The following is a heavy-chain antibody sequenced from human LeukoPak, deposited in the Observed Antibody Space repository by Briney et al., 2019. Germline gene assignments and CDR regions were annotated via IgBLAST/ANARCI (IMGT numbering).Heavy chain of an antibody. Sequence: GGSLRLSCSASEFTFSRYAMHWVRQAPGEGLEHVSAISSTGDNTCCADSVKGRCTISRDNSKNTLCLQMSSLRSEDTAVYYCARDLAMDTGTDFDYWGQGTLVTVSS. D-gene: IGHD5-18*01. CDR2: ISSTGDNT. V-gene: IGHV3-64D*06. CDR1: EFTFSRYA. J-gene: IGHJ4*02. CDR3: ARDLAMDTGTDFDY.